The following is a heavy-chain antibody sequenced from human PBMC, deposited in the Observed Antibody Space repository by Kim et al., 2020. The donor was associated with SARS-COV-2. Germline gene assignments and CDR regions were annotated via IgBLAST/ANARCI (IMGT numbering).Heavy chain of an antibody. CDR3: AKGEHRQWLVRGLGTGRDGMDV. CDR1: GFTFSSYA. J-gene: IGHJ6*02. Sequence: GGSLRLSCAASGFTFSSYAMSWVRQAPGKGLEWVSVIYSGGSSTYYADSVKGRFTISRDNSKNTLYLQMNSLRAEDTAVYYCAKGEHRQWLVRGLGTGRDGMDVWGQGTTVTVSS. D-gene: IGHD6-19*01. V-gene: IGHV3-23*03. CDR2: IYSGGSST.